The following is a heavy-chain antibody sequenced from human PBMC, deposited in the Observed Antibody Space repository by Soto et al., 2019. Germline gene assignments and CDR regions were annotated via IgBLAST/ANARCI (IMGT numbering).Heavy chain of an antibody. CDR3: VMVDNYVTPTPQDV. V-gene: IGHV1-18*01. Sequence: QVQLVQSGDEVKKPGASVKVSCKASGYIFVNYGIAWVRQAPGQGLEWMGWISPYTGNTHSATKVHGRLTMTTDTSTSTANMDLGSLTSDDTAVYYCVMVDNYVTPTPQDVWGQGTTVTVSS. J-gene: IGHJ6*02. CDR1: GYIFVNYG. D-gene: IGHD3-16*01. CDR2: ISPYTGNT.